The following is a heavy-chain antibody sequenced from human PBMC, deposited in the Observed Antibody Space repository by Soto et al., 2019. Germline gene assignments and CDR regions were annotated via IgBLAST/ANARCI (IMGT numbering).Heavy chain of an antibody. D-gene: IGHD3-22*01. CDR1: GGTFSSYT. J-gene: IGHJ4*02. CDR2: IIAIFGTA. V-gene: IGHV1-69*06. CDR3: ARDSSGYDSYLID. Sequence: SSVQVSCIAPGGTFSSYTFSWVRQAPGQRLVGMGGIIAIFGTANYAQKIQCRLTIPADKSTSTAYMGMSSLIAEDTAVYYCARDSSGYDSYLIDWGQGTLVTVSS.